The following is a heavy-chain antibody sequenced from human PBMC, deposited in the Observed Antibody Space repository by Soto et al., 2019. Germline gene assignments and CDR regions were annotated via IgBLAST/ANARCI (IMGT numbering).Heavy chain of an antibody. V-gene: IGHV4-31*03. CDR1: GGSISSGGYY. CDR2: IYYSGST. CDR3: ARTVVYSSSWYYFDY. J-gene: IGHJ4*02. D-gene: IGHD6-13*01. Sequence: ASETLSLTCTVSGGSISSGGYYWSWTRQHPGKGLEWIGYIYYSGSTYYNPSLKSRVTISVDTSKNQFSLKLSSVTAADTAVYYCARTVVYSSSWYYFDYWGQGTLVTVSS.